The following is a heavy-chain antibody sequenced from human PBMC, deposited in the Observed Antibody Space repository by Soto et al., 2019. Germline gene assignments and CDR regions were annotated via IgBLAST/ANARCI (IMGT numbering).Heavy chain of an antibody. D-gene: IGHD3-3*01. CDR2: ISSSSSTI. J-gene: IGHJ3*02. Sequence: PGGSLRLSCAASGFTFSSYSMNWVRQAPGKGLEWVSYISSSSSTIYYADSVKGRFTISRDNAKNSLYLQMNSLRAEDTAVYYCAKGRFLEWLAYIPDAFDIWGQGTMVTVSS. CDR3: AKGRFLEWLAYIPDAFDI. CDR1: GFTFSSYS. V-gene: IGHV3-48*01.